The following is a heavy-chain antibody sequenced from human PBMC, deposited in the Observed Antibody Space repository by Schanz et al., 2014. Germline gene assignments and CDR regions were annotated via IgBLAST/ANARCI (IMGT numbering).Heavy chain of an antibody. CDR3: ARLDSSSWYPRY. V-gene: IGHV3-48*01. Sequence: VQLLESGGGVVQPGRSLRLSCAASEFSFSSFGMNWVRQAPGKGLEWVSYISSSSSTIYYADSVKGRFTISRDNAKNSLYLQMNSLRAEDTAVYYCARLDSSSWYPRYWGQGTRVTVSA. J-gene: IGHJ4*02. CDR2: ISSSSSTI. D-gene: IGHD6-13*01. CDR1: EFSFSSFG.